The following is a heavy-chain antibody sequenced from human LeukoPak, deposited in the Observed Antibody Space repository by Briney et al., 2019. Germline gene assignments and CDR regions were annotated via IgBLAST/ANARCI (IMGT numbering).Heavy chain of an antibody. V-gene: IGHV1-2*02. J-gene: IGHJ5*02. CDR3: ARSNVVVPAAISGWFDP. Sequence: ASVKVSCKASGYTFTGYYMHWVRQAPGQGLEWMGWINPNSGGTNYAQKFQGRVTMTRDTSISTAYMELSRLRSDDTAVYYCARSNVVVPAAISGWFDPWGQGTLVTVSS. D-gene: IGHD2-2*01. CDR1: GYTFTGYY. CDR2: INPNSGGT.